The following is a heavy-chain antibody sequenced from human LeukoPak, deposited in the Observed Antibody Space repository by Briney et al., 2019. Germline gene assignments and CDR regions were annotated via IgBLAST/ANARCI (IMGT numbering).Heavy chain of an antibody. CDR1: GFTFSRFA. Sequence: PGGSLRLSCAASGFTFSRFAMSWVRQAPGKGLEWVSGISGSGGNTYYANSVKGRFTISRDNSKNTLYVQMNSLRAEDTAVYYCAKIFSYYWDTRLRGAFDIWGQGTMGTVSS. D-gene: IGHD3-22*01. CDR3: AKIFSYYWDTRLRGAFDI. CDR2: ISGSGGNT. J-gene: IGHJ3*02. V-gene: IGHV3-23*01.